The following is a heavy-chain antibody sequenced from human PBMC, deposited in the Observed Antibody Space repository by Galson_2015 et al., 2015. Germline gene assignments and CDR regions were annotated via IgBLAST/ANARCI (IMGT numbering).Heavy chain of an antibody. V-gene: IGHV1-46*01. CDR2: INPSGGST. Sequence: SVKVSCKASGYTFTNYYMHWVRQAPGQGLEWMGIINPSGGSTSYAQKFQGRVTMTRDTSTSTVYMELNSLRFEDTAVYYCARGTAAAGTGYGMDVWGQGTTVTVSS. CDR1: GYTFTNYY. D-gene: IGHD6-13*01. CDR3: ARGTAAAGTGYGMDV. J-gene: IGHJ6*02.